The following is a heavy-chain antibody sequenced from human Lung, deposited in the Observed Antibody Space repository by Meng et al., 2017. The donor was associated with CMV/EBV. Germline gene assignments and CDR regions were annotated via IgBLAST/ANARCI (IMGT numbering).Heavy chain of an antibody. CDR3: ARGYCSGGSCPVFDP. D-gene: IGHD2-15*01. V-gene: IGHV1-8*01. Sequence: AEVKKPGASVQVSCKATGYTFTSYDINWVRQATGQGLEWMGWMNPNSGNTGYAQKFQGRVTMTRNTSISTAYMELSSLRSEDTAVYYCARGYCSGGSCPVFDPWGQGTLVTVSS. J-gene: IGHJ5*02. CDR1: GYTFTSYD. CDR2: MNPNSGNT.